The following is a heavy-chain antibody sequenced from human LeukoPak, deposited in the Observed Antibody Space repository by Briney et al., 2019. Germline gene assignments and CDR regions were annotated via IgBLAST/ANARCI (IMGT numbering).Heavy chain of an antibody. CDR1: GFTFSSYG. J-gene: IGHJ3*02. D-gene: IGHD4-17*01. V-gene: IGHV3-33*01. CDR3: AREGRSSDYGDYGTLDI. Sequence: GGSLRLSCAASGFTFSSYGMHWVRQAPGKGLEWVAVIWYDGSNKYYADSVKGRLTISRDNSKNTLYLQMNSLRAEDTAVYYCAREGRSSDYGDYGTLDIWGQGTMVTVPS. CDR2: IWYDGSNK.